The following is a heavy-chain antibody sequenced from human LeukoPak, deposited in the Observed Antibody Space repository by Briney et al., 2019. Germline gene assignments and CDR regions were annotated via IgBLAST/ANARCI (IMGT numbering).Heavy chain of an antibody. CDR1: GYSFTSYW. V-gene: IGHV5-51*01. CDR3: ARQLGRDYDSSGHADDY. D-gene: IGHD3-22*01. J-gene: IGHJ4*02. Sequence: GESLKISCKGSGYSFTSYWIGWVRQMPGKGLEWMGIIYPGDSDTRYSPSFQGQVTISADKSISTAYLQWSSLKASDTAMYYCARQLGRDYDSSGHADDYWGQGTLVTVSS. CDR2: IYPGDSDT.